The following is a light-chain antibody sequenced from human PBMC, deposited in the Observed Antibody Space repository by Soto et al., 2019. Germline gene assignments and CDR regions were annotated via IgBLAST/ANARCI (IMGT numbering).Light chain of an antibody. CDR3: QESYSAPHT. Sequence: DIQMTQSPSSLSASVGDRVTITCRASQSIRRYLNWYQQKPGRAPSLLIYAASNLQTGVPARFSGSGSGTDFTLTISSLQPEDAATYHCQESYSAPHTFGQGTKVEIK. CDR1: QSIRRY. J-gene: IGKJ1*01. V-gene: IGKV1-39*01. CDR2: AAS.